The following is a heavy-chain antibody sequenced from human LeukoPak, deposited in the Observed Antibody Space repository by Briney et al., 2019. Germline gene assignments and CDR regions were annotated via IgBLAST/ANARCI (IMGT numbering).Heavy chain of an antibody. D-gene: IGHD1-26*01. CDR3: AKDIRGSYYLGPIDY. J-gene: IGHJ4*02. V-gene: IGHV3-9*01. CDR2: ISWNSGSI. Sequence: GGSLRLFCAASGFTFDDYAMHWVRQAPGKGLEWVSGISWNSGSIGYADSVKGRFTISRDNAKNSLYLQMNSLRAEDTALYYCAKDIRGSYYLGPIDYWGQGTLVTVSS. CDR1: GFTFDDYA.